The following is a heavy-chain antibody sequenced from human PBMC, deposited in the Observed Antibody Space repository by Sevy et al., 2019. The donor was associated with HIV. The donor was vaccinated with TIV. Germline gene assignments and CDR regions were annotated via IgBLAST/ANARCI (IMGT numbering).Heavy chain of an antibody. D-gene: IGHD2-2*01. Sequence: SETLSLTCTVSGGSISSGGYYWSWIRQHPGKGLEWIGYIYYSGSAYYNPSLKSRVTISVDTSKNQFSLKLSSVTAADTAVYYCARDTPLGYCSSTSCSGHYYYYMDVWGKGTTVTVSS. CDR3: ARDTPLGYCSSTSCSGHYYYYMDV. V-gene: IGHV4-31*03. CDR2: IYYSGSA. J-gene: IGHJ6*03. CDR1: GGSISSGGYY.